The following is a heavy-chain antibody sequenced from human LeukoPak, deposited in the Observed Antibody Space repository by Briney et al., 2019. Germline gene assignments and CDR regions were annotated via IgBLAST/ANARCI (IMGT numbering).Heavy chain of an antibody. CDR1: GFTFSSYA. Sequence: GGSLRLSCAASGFTFSSYAMSWVRQAQGKGLEWVSAISGSGGSTYYADSVKGRFTISRDNSKNTLYLQMNGLRAEDTAVYYCAKSLYGSGTNWFDPWGQGTLVTVSS. D-gene: IGHD3-10*01. J-gene: IGHJ5*02. CDR3: AKSLYGSGTNWFDP. CDR2: ISGSGGST. V-gene: IGHV3-23*01.